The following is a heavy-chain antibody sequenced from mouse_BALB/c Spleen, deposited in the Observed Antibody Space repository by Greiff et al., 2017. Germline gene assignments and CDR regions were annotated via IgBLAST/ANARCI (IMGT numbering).Heavy chain of an antibody. CDR3: VRALYDGYYD. CDR1: GFSLTSYD. J-gene: IGHJ3*01. CDR2: IWTGGGT. V-gene: IGHV2-9-2*01. Sequence: QVQLQQSGPGLVAPSQSLSITCTVSGFSLTSYDISWIRQPPGKGLEWLGVIWTGGGTNYNSAFMSRLSISKDNSKSQVFLKMNSLQTDDTAIYYCVRALYDGYYDWGQGTLVTVSA. D-gene: IGHD2-3*01.